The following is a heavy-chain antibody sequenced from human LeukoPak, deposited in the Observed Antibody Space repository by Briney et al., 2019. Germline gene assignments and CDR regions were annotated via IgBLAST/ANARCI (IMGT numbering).Heavy chain of an antibody. D-gene: IGHD4-17*01. CDR2: IYPGDSDT. J-gene: IGHJ4*02. Sequence: PGESLKISCKGSGYSFTSYWIGWVRQMPGKGLEWMGIIYPGDSDTRYSPSFQGQVTISADKSISTAYLQWSSLKASDTAMYYCARHLGMTTVTPREYYFDYWGQGTLVTVSS. V-gene: IGHV5-51*01. CDR3: ARHLGMTTVTPREYYFDY. CDR1: GYSFTSYW.